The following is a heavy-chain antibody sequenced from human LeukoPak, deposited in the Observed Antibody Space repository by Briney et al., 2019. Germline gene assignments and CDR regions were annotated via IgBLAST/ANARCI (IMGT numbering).Heavy chain of an antibody. V-gene: IGHV1-18*01. D-gene: IGHD4-23*01. Sequence: ASLKISCKAPGYTFTRYGISWVRQAPGQGLEWMGCISAHNSNTNYAQKLQGRVTTTPHTSPRTAPTELRRARDVNTAPYYRGYGGKSVDYWGQGTLVTVSS. J-gene: IGHJ4*02. CDR1: GYTFTRYG. CDR2: ISAHNSNT. CDR3: GYGGKSVDY.